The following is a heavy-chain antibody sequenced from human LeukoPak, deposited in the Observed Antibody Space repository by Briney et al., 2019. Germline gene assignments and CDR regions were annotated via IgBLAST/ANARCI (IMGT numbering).Heavy chain of an antibody. CDR1: GGSISDNY. CDR3: ARHPFATPFDY. J-gene: IGHJ4*02. D-gene: IGHD2-15*01. V-gene: IGHV4-59*08. CDR2: AYYSGHT. Sequence: SETLSLTCTVSGGSISDNYWSWIRQPPGKGLEWIGYAYYSGHTNYNSSLKSRVTMSLDTSRSQFSLRLSSVTAADTAVYFCARHPFATPFDYWGPGTLVTVSS.